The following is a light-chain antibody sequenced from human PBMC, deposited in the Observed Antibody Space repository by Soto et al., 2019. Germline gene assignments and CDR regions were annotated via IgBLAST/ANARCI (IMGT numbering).Light chain of an antibody. CDR3: QQTYRSSWT. Sequence: IQVNQSASTLSATIGDRVTITCRASQSISNWLAWYQQKPGTAPKVLIYHASNLQSGVPSRFSGSGSGTDFTLTISSLQPEDCATYYCQQTYRSSWTFGPGTKVDIK. J-gene: IGKJ1*01. CDR1: QSISNW. CDR2: HAS. V-gene: IGKV1-5*01.